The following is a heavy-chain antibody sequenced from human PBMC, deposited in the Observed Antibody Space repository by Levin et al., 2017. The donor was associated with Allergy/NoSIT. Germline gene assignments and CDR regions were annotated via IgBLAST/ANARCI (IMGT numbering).Heavy chain of an antibody. CDR1: GFTVNDNY. J-gene: IGHJ6*02. CDR3: ARGPSRNYFYYGVDV. Sequence: RGESLKISCAASGFTVNDNYVSWVRQAPGKGMEWLSVIYGDYTYYADSVKGRFTISRDSVNNTVFLQMNSLRVDDTAVYYCARGPSRNYFYYGVDVWGQGTTVSVSS. CDR2: IYGDYT. D-gene: IGHD3-10*01. V-gene: IGHV3-53*01.